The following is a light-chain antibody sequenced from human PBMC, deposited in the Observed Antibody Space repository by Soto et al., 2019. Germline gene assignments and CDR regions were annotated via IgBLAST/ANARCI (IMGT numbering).Light chain of an antibody. CDR3: QQSYSTPPT. CDR1: QTISNY. J-gene: IGKJ2*01. CDR2: DAS. V-gene: IGKV1-39*01. Sequence: DIQMTQSPSSLSASAGDRVTITCRASQTISNYLNWYQHNPGKAPKLLISDASSLQSGVPSRFSGGGSGTDFTLTISNLQPEDVATYYYQQSYSTPPTFGQGTKVKIK.